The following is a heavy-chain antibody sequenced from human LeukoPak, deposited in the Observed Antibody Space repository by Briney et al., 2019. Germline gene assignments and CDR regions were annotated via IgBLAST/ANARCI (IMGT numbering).Heavy chain of an antibody. CDR1: GFTFSSHA. V-gene: IGHV3-23*01. D-gene: IGHD3-3*01. Sequence: GGSLRLSCAASGFTFSSHAMSWVRQAPGKGLEWVSAISGSGGSTYSADSVKGRFTISRDNSQNTVSLQVNNLRTEDTAFYYCAKTSLSDASGHYYYMDVWGKGTTVTVSS. CDR3: AKTSLSDASGHYYYMDV. J-gene: IGHJ6*03. CDR2: ISGSGGST.